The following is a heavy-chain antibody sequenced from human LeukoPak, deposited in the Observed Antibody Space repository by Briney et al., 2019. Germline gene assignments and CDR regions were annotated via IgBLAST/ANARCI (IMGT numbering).Heavy chain of an antibody. CDR3: ARVFTTRVSQYYYYYYYMDV. Sequence: GGSLRLSCADSGFTFDDYGMSWVRQAPGKGLEWVSGINWNGGSTVYADSVKGRFTISRDNAKNSLYLQMNSLRAEDTALYYCARVFTTRVSQYYYYYYYMDVWGKGTTVTVSS. CDR1: GFTFDDYG. D-gene: IGHD1-14*01. V-gene: IGHV3-20*04. CDR2: INWNGGST. J-gene: IGHJ6*03.